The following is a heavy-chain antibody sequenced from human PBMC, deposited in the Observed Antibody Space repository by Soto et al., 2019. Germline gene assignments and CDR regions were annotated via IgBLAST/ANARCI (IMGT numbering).Heavy chain of an antibody. D-gene: IGHD1-26*01. CDR2: IYYRGST. J-gene: IGHJ6*02. V-gene: IGHV4-59*11. CDR1: GGSISSHY. Sequence: SETLSLTCTVSGGSISSHYWSWVRQALGKGLEWIGHIYYRGSTTYNPSLRSRSTISVDTSNNQFSLKLNSVTTADTAVYYCARDGREASGMDVWGQGTKVTV. CDR3: ARDGREASGMDV.